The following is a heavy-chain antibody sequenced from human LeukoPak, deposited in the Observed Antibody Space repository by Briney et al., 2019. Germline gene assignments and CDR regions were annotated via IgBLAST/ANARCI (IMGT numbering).Heavy chain of an antibody. CDR2: IYHSGSGST. D-gene: IGHD2-21*02. CDR1: GSSISSGGHS. V-gene: IGHV4-30-2*01. CDR3: ARDVGCDYCGGDRNIDY. J-gene: IGHJ4*02. Sequence: SQTLSLTCTVSGSSISSGGHSWSWIRQPPGKGLEWIGYIYHSGSGSTYYNPSLKSRVTISIDKSKNQFSLKLSSVTAADTAVYYCARDVGCDYCGGDRNIDYWGQGTLVTVSS.